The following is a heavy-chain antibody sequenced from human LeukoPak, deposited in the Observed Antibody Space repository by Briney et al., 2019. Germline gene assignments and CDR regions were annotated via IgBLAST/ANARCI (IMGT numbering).Heavy chain of an antibody. V-gene: IGHV4-34*01. CDR2: INHSGST. J-gene: IGHJ4*02. D-gene: IGHD3-22*01. CDR3: ARDPHYYDSSGYYPTLDY. Sequence: KPSETLSLTCAVYGGSFSGYYWSWIRQPPGKGLEWIGEINHSGSTNYNPSLKSRVTISVDTSKNQFSLKLSSVTAADTAVYYCARDPHYYDSSGYYPTLDYWGQGTLVTVSS. CDR1: GGSFSGYY.